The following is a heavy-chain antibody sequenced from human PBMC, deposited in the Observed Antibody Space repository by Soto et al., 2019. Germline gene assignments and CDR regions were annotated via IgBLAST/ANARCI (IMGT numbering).Heavy chain of an antibody. V-gene: IGHV3-7*03. CDR1: GFTFSNYW. CDR2: MKQDGSEK. CDR3: ARDNYYAGSGDY. Sequence: GGCLRLSCAASGFTFSNYWMSWVRQAPGKGLEWVANMKQDGSEKYYLDSVKGRFTISRDNARSTVYLQMNSLRAEDTAVYYCARDNYYAGSGDYWGQGT. J-gene: IGHJ4*02. D-gene: IGHD3-22*01.